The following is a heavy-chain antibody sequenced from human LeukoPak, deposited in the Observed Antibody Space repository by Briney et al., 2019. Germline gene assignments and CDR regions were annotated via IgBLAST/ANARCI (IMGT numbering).Heavy chain of an antibody. CDR1: GFTFSNYA. D-gene: IGHD3-9*01. V-gene: IGHV3-23*01. CDR3: AKWGDYDVLTGYYDSDY. Sequence: GASLRLSCAASGFTFSNYAMSWVRQAPGKGLEWVSAVSGRDTSTYYTDSVKGRFSISRDNSKNTLYLQMNSLSAEDTAIYYCAKWGDYDVLTGYYDSDYWGQGTLVTVSS. CDR2: VSGRDTST. J-gene: IGHJ4*02.